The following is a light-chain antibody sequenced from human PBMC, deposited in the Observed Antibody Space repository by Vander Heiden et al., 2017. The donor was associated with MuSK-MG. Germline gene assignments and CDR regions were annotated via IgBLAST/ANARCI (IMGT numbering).Light chain of an antibody. CDR1: QRISNY. CDR2: AAS. J-gene: IGKJ2*01. CDR3: QQSYSTPPT. Sequence: DIQMTQSPSSLSASVGDRVTITCRASQRISNYLNWYQQKPGKVPKLLIYAASSLQSGVPSRFSGSGSGTDFTPTIGSLQLEDFATYYCQQSYSTPPTFGQGTKLEIK. V-gene: IGKV1-39*01.